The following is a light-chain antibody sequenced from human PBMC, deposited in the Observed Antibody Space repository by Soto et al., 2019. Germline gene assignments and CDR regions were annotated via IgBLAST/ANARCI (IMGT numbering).Light chain of an antibody. Sequence: EIVLTQSPGTLSLSPGERATLSCRASQSVTSTYFGWYQQKPGQAPRLLIYGASKRQSGVPDRFSGGGSGPYFTLTITSLQPEDFAVYYCQPSSGSVTFCGGTKVDIK. CDR1: QSVTSTY. CDR3: QPSSGSVT. CDR2: GAS. V-gene: IGKV3-20*01. J-gene: IGKJ4*01.